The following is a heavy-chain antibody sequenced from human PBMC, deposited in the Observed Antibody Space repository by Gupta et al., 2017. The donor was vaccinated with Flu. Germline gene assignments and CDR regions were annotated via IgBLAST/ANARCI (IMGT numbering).Heavy chain of an antibody. J-gene: IGHJ4*02. CDR1: VFTFGDYD. CDR3: TRTPAYSSSCFTPYCDY. V-gene: IGHV3-49*04. CDR2: IRSKTYGEAT. D-gene: IGHD6-13*01. Sequence: VQLVESGGGLAQPGRSLRLSCTTSVFTFGDYDMNWVRQAAGKGLEWGGFIRSKTYGEATEDAASVKGRLTISRDDSRGIAYLQMNSLKTDDTAVYYCTRTPAYSSSCFTPYCDYWGQGTRGTGSS.